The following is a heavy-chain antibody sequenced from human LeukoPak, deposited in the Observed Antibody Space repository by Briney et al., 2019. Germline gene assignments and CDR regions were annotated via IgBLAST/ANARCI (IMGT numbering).Heavy chain of an antibody. CDR3: ARGLSRSANDAFDI. D-gene: IGHD3-3*02. CDR1: GGSISSGGYS. Sequence: SQTLSLTCAVSGGSISSGGYSWSWIRQPPGKGLEWIGYIYHSGSTYYNPSLKSRVTISVDTSKNQFSLKLSSVTAADTAVYYCARGLSRSANDAFDIWGQGTMVTVSS. J-gene: IGHJ3*02. CDR2: IYHSGST. V-gene: IGHV4-30-2*01.